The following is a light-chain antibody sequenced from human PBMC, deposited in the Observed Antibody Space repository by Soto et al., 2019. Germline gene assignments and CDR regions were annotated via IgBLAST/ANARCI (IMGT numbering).Light chain of an antibody. J-gene: IGLJ2*01. V-gene: IGLV1-44*01. CDR3: AAWDDRLKGVV. Sequence: QSALSQPPSASGTPGQRVIMSCSGSRSNIGTNTVNWYQQLPGTAPTLLIFSNNQRPSGIPDRFSGSRSGTSASLAISKVQSDDEADYYCAAWDDRLKGVVFGGGTKVTVL. CDR1: RSNIGTNT. CDR2: SNN.